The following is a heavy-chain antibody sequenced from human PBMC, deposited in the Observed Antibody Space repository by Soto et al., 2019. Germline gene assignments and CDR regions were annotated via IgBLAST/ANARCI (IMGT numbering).Heavy chain of an antibody. CDR2: ISSSSSTI. D-gene: IGHD3-22*01. Sequence: GGPLRLSCAASGFTFSSYSMNWVRQAPGKGLEWVSYISSSSSTIYYADSVKGRFTISRDNAKNSLYLQMNSLRAEDTAVYYCAIRASHYDSSGYFDYWGQGTLVTVSS. CDR1: GFTFSSYS. J-gene: IGHJ4*02. CDR3: AIRASHYDSSGYFDY. V-gene: IGHV3-48*01.